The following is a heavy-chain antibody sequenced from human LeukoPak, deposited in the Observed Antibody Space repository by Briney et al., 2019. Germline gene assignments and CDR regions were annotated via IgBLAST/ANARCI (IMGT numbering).Heavy chain of an antibody. CDR3: ASICITGTTGDFDI. CDR1: GYTFTGYY. V-gene: IGHV1-2*02. Sequence: ASVKVSCKASGYTFTGYYMHWVRQAPGQGLEWMGWINPNSGGTNYAQKFQGRVTMTRDTSISTAYMELSRLRSDDTAVYYCASICITGTTGDFDIWGQGTMVTVSS. CDR2: INPNSGGT. D-gene: IGHD1-20*01. J-gene: IGHJ3*02.